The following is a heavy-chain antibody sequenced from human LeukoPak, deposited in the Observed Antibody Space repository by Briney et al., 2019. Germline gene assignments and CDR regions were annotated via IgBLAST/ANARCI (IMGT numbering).Heavy chain of an antibody. V-gene: IGHV3-21*01. D-gene: IGHD3-10*01. Sequence: GGSLRLSCAASGSTFSYYTMNWVRQAPGKGLEWVSSISSGSDYIYYADSVKGRFTISRDNSNNTLYLQMNSLRADDTAVYYCAKARISMVRSSDIDDWGQGTLVTVSS. CDR3: AKARISMVRSSDIDD. CDR2: ISSGSDYI. J-gene: IGHJ4*02. CDR1: GSTFSYYT.